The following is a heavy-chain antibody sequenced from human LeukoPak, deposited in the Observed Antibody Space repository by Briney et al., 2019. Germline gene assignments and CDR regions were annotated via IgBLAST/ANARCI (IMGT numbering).Heavy chain of an antibody. D-gene: IGHD3-22*01. CDR1: GFTFSSYW. J-gene: IGHJ3*02. CDR3: ARVPTYYYDSSGYRDAFDI. CDR2: IKQDGSEK. V-gene: IGHV3-7*01. Sequence: GGSLRLSCAASGFTFSSYWMSWVRQAPGKGLEWVANIKQDGSEKYYVDSVKGRFTISRDNAKNTLYLQMNSLRAEATAVYYCARVPTYYYDSSGYRDAFDIWGXGT.